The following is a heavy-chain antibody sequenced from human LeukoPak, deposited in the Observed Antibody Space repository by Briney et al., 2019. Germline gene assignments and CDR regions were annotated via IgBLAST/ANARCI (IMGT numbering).Heavy chain of an antibody. CDR2: IRSDGSDK. CDR3: ARGGAYCSSTSCYVFDY. D-gene: IGHD2-2*01. Sequence: GGSLRLSCAASGFSFRDYGMHWVRRTPGKGLEWVAFIRSDGSDKYYADSVKGRFTISRDTSRNTLYLQMNSLRVEDTAVYYCARGGAYCSSTSCYVFDYWGQGTLVTVSS. V-gene: IGHV3-30*02. J-gene: IGHJ4*02. CDR1: GFSFRDYG.